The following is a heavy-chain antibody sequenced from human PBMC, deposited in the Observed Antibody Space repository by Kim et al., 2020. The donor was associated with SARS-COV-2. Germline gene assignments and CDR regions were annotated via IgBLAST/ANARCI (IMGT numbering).Heavy chain of an antibody. CDR2: IRSDGGST. CDR3: ASDSVITIFGVVILNHYCGMDV. CDR1: GFTFSSYA. Sequence: GGSLRLSCAASGFTFSSYAMHWVRQAPGKGLEYVSAIRSDGGSTYYANSVKGRFTISRDNSKNTLYLQMGSLRAEDMAVYYCASDSVITIFGVVILNHYCGMDVWGQGTRVTVSS. V-gene: IGHV3-64*01. D-gene: IGHD3-3*01. J-gene: IGHJ6*02.